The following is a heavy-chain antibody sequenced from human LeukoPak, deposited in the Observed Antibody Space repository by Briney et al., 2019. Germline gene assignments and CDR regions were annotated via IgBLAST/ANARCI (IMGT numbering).Heavy chain of an antibody. J-gene: IGHJ4*02. V-gene: IGHV4-30-4*08. CDR2: IYYSGST. CDR1: GGSISSGGYY. D-gene: IGHD6-13*01. CDR3: ARARIAAAGRYYFYY. Sequence: SETLSLTCTVSGGSISSGGYYWSWIRQTPGKGLEWIGYIYYSGSTYYDPSLKSRVTISVDTSKNQFSLKLSSVTAADTAVYYCARARIAAAGRYYFYYWGQGTLVTVSS.